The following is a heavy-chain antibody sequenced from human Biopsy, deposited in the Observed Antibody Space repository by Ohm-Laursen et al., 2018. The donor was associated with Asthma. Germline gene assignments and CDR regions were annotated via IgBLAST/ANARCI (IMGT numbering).Heavy chain of an antibody. CDR1: GYNFISFA. CDR2: VNTGNGDT. D-gene: IGHD3-9*01. CDR3: ARTYYDFLTGQVKDVFGV. V-gene: IGHV1-3*04. J-gene: IGHJ3*01. Sequence: VASVKVSCKASGYNFISFAIHWVRQAPGQRLEWMGWVNTGNGDTKYSQKFQGRVTITRDTSASTAYMELRSLRSGDTATYYCARTYYDFLTGQVKDVFGVWGQGTMVTVSS.